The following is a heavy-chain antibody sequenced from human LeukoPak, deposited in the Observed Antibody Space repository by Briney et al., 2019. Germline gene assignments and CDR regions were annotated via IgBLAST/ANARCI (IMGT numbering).Heavy chain of an antibody. CDR1: RGTFSSYA. J-gene: IGHJ6*02. Sequence: ASVKVSCKASRGTFSSYAISWVRQAPGQGLEWMGGIIPIFGTANYAQKFQGRVTITADESTSTAYMELSSLRSEDTAVYYCATTGSGYYLKGMDVWGQGTTVTVSS. D-gene: IGHD3-3*01. V-gene: IGHV1-69*13. CDR3: ATTGSGYYLKGMDV. CDR2: IIPIFGTA.